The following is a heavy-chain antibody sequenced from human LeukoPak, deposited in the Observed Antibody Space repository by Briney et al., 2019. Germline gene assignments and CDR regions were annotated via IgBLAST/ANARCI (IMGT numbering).Heavy chain of an antibody. D-gene: IGHD6-19*01. J-gene: IGHJ4*02. V-gene: IGHV3-11*01. CDR2: ISSSGSTI. Sequence: GGSLRLSCAVSRFTFSDYYMSWIRQAPGKGLEWVSYISSSGSTIYYADSMKGRFTISRDNAKNSLYLQMNSVRVGDTAVYYCARDGGGSGLYYFDYWGQGTLVTVSS. CDR1: RFTFSDYY. CDR3: ARDGGGSGLYYFDY.